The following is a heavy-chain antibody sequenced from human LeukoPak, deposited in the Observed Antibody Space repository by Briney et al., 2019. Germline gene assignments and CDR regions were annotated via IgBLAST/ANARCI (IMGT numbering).Heavy chain of an antibody. V-gene: IGHV4-34*01. CDR2: INHAGSA. CDR1: GGSFGGYY. J-gene: IGHJ4*02. Sequence: SETLSLTCAVYGGSFGGYYWIWIRQPPGKGLEWIGEINHAGSARYTPSLKSRVTISLDTSKNHFSLNLTSVTAADTSVYYCARGSTTVSPDYWGQGTLVTVSS. CDR3: ARGSTTVSPDY. D-gene: IGHD4-17*01.